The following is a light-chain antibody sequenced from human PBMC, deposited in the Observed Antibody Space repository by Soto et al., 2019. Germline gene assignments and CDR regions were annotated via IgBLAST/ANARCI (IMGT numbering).Light chain of an antibody. CDR1: QSISSY. Sequence: DIQMTQSPSSLSASVGDRVTITCRASQSISSYLNWYQQKPGKAPKLLIYAASSLQSGVPSRFSGSGSGTDFTLTISSLQPEAFATYYCQQCYSTPWTFGQGTKVEIK. J-gene: IGKJ1*01. CDR2: AAS. CDR3: QQCYSTPWT. V-gene: IGKV1-39*01.